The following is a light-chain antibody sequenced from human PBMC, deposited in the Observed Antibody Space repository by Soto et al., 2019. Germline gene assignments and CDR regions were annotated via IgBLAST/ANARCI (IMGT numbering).Light chain of an antibody. J-gene: IGKJ1*01. V-gene: IGKV1-39*01. CDR3: QQSFSTPRT. CDR2: AAS. Sequence: ESKMTQSPSATSASLGVRITVTCRASQGISSYLAWYQQKPGKAPKLLIYAASTLQSGVPSRFSGSGSGTDFTLTISSLQPEDFGTYYCQQSFSTPRTFGQGPKVDI. CDR1: QGISSY.